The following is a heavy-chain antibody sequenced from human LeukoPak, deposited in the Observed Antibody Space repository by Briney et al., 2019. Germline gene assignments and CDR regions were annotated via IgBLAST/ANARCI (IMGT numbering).Heavy chain of an antibody. V-gene: IGHV1-69*13. CDR1: GGTFSSYA. Sequence: AASVKVSCKASGGTFSSYAISWVRQAPGQGLEWMGGIIPIFGTANYAQKSQGRVTITADESTSTAYMELSSLRSEDTAVYYCARSPDRWTKTYYYGSGSYDAFDIWGQGTMVTVSS. CDR3: ARSPDRWTKTYYYGSGSYDAFDI. CDR2: IIPIFGTA. J-gene: IGHJ3*02. D-gene: IGHD3-10*01.